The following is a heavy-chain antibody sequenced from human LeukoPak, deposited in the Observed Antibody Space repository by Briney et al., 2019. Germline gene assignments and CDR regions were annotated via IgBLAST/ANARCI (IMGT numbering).Heavy chain of an antibody. Sequence: SETLSLTCTVSGGSISSYYWSWIRQPPGTGLEWIGCMYYSWYSSHNSSLNSRVPISMDTSKNQFSLKLSSVNAADTAVYDCAITTMVRGTYYMDVWGKGNTVTVSS. CDR1: GGSISSYY. CDR3: AITTMVRGTYYMDV. D-gene: IGHD3-10*01. CDR2: MYYSWYS. V-gene: IGHV4-59*13. J-gene: IGHJ6*03.